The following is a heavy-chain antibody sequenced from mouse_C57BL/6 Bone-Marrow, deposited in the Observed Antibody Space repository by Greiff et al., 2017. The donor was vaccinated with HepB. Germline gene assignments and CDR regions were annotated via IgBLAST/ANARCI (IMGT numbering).Heavy chain of an antibody. J-gene: IGHJ1*03. CDR1: GFTFSSYT. CDR3: ARRVITTKYFDV. D-gene: IGHD1-1*01. Sequence: DVKLQESGGGLVKPGGSLKLSCAASGFTFSSYTMSWVRQTPEKRLEWVATISGGGGNTYYPDSVKGRFTISRDNAKNTLYLQMSSLRSEDTALYYCARRVITTKYFDVWGTGTTVTVSS. V-gene: IGHV5-9*01. CDR2: ISGGGGNT.